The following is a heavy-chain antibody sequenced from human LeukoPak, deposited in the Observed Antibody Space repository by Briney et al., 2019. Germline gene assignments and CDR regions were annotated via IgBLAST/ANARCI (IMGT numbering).Heavy chain of an antibody. Sequence: ASVKVSCTASGYILTSYDINWVRQATGQGLEWMGWMNPNNGHTGYAQEFQGRVTMTRDTSISTAYMDLSSLRSDDTAVYYCVRVQSGSYARYGMDVWGQGTTVTVSS. J-gene: IGHJ6*02. D-gene: IGHD1-26*01. CDR2: MNPNNGHT. CDR1: GYILTSYD. V-gene: IGHV1-8*01. CDR3: VRVQSGSYARYGMDV.